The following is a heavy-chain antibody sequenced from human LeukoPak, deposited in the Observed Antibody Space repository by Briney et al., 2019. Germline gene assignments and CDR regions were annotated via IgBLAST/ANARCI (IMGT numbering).Heavy chain of an antibody. V-gene: IGHV4-59*08. CDR2: IYYSGST. CDR3: ARQREPQYYDILTGYYREVWFDP. Sequence: SETLSLTCTVSGGSISSYYWSWIRQPPGKGLEWIGYIYYSGSTNYKPSLKSRVTISVDTSKNQFSLKLSSVTAADTAVYYCARQREPQYYDILTGYYREVWFDPWGQGTLVTVSS. D-gene: IGHD3-9*01. CDR1: GGSISSYY. J-gene: IGHJ5*02.